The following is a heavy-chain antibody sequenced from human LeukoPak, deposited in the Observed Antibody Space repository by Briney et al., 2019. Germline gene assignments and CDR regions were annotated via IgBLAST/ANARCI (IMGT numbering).Heavy chain of an antibody. CDR3: AKRQLRYYFDY. CDR1: GFTFSNYA. Sequence: GGSLRLSCAASGFTFSNYAMDWVRQAPGKGLEWVSAISGSGGSTYYADSVKGRFTISRDNSKNTLYLQMNSLRAEDTAVYYCAKRQLRYYFDYWGQGTLVTVSS. CDR2: ISGSGGST. V-gene: IGHV3-23*01. J-gene: IGHJ4*02. D-gene: IGHD6-6*01.